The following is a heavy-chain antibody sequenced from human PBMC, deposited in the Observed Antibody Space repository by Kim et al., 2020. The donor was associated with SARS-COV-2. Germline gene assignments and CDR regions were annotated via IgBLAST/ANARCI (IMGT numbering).Heavy chain of an antibody. CDR1: GFTFSSYS. CDR2: ISSSSSTI. J-gene: IGHJ6*02. CDR3: ASFLWGSGSYYKMGGSYYGMDV. Sequence: GGSLRLSCAASGFTFSSYSMNWVRQAPGKGLEWVSYISSSSSTIYYADSVKGRFTISRDNAKNSLYLQMNSLRDEDTAVYYCASFLWGSGSYYKMGGSYYGMDVWGQGTTVTVSS. V-gene: IGHV3-48*02. D-gene: IGHD3-10*01.